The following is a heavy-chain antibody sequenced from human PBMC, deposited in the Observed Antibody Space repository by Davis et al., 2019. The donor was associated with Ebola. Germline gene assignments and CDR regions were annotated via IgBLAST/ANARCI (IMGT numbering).Heavy chain of an antibody. CDR3: AREPLSPAANGGWFDP. Sequence: SQTLSLTCAVSGGSISSGDYYWSWIRQPPGKGLEWIGYIYYSGSTYYNPSLKSRVTISVDTSKNQFSLKLSSVTAADTAVYYCAREPLSPAANGGWFDPWGQGTLVTVSS. V-gene: IGHV4-30-4*01. CDR1: GGSISSGDYY. CDR2: IYYSGST. D-gene: IGHD2-2*01. J-gene: IGHJ5*02.